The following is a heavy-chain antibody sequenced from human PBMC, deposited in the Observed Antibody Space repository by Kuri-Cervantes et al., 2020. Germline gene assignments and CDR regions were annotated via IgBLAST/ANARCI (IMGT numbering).Heavy chain of an antibody. CDR3: ARHVGLGWFDP. D-gene: IGHD7-27*01. CDR2: IYYSGST. J-gene: IGHJ5*02. V-gene: IGHV4-59*08. CDR1: GGSISSYY. Sequence: SETLSLTCTVSGGSISSYYWSWIRQHPGKGLEWIGYIYYSGSTYYNPSLKSRVTISVDTSKNQFSLKLSSVTAADTAVYYCARHVGLGWFDPWGQGTLVTISS.